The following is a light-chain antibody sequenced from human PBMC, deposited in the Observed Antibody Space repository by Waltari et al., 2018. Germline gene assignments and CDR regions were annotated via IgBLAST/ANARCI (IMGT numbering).Light chain of an antibody. CDR2: DAV. CDR1: RSYFILLDY. J-gene: IGLJ1*01. Sequence: SALPQPASVSGSPGQSITISCTGTRSYFILLDYVSWYQHRPGKAPRLIIYDAVKRPSGVSNRFSGSMSGYTASLTISGLQAEDEADYYCCSYTSSDTYVFGSGTTVTVL. V-gene: IGLV2-14*03. CDR3: CSYTSSDTYV.